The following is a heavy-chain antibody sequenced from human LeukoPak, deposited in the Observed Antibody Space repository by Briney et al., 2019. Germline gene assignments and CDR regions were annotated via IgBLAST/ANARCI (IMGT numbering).Heavy chain of an antibody. V-gene: IGHV4-4*07. CDR2: VYTSGSP. D-gene: IGHD2/OR15-2a*01. CDR1: GASINTYY. J-gene: IGHJ4*02. CDR3: ATYFYYGNFDY. Sequence: PSETLSLTCNVSGASINTYYWSWIRQSAGGGLEFIGRVYTSGSPDYNPSLKSRVAMSADTSKNQFSLKLNSVTAADTAVYYCATYFYYGNFDYWGQGTLVTVSS.